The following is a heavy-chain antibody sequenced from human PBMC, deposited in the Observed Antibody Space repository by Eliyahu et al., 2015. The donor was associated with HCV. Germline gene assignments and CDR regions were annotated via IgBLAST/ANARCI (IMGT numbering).Heavy chain of an antibody. V-gene: IGHV3-74*01. D-gene: IGHD3-10*01. J-gene: IGHJ4*02. CDR3: TRGKDYGDY. Sequence: PGGSLRLSCVASGFTFNTDWMHWVRQAPGKGLVWVTRITADGSGADYADFVKGRFTVSRDNAKNTAYLQMNSLRVDDTAMYYCTRGKDYGDYGGQGTLVTVSS. CDR1: GFTFNTDW. CDR2: ITADGSGA.